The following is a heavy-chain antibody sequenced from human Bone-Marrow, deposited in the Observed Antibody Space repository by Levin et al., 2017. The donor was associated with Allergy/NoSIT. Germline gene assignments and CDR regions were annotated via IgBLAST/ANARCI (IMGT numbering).Heavy chain of an antibody. CDR1: GFIFSSYW. Sequence: PGESLKISCGASGFIFSSYWMSWVRQAPGKGLEWVANIKRDGSEKNYVDSVKGRFTISRDNAKNSLYLQMSSLRAEDTAVYYCATYDFWSGYSFGNWGQGTLVTVSS. J-gene: IGHJ4*02. D-gene: IGHD3-3*01. V-gene: IGHV3-7*01. CDR3: ATYDFWSGYSFGN. CDR2: IKRDGSEK.